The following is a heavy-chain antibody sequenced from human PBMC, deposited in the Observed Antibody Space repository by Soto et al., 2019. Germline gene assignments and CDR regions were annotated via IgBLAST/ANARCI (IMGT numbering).Heavy chain of an antibody. CDR2: IYTGGST. Sequence: PGGSLRLSCAASGFTVSSDYMSWVRQAPGKGLEWVSVIYTGGSTYYADSVKGRFTFSRDNSKNTLYLQMDSLRAEHTAVYYCARAYGGNPAVLDPWVHGALVTVSS. D-gene: IGHD4-17*01. J-gene: IGHJ5*02. CDR3: ARAYGGNPAVLDP. V-gene: IGHV3-53*01. CDR1: GFTVSSDY.